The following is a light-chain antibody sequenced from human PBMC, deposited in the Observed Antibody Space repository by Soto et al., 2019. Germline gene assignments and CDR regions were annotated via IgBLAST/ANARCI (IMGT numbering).Light chain of an antibody. Sequence: DIQMTQSPSTLSAYVEDRVTITCRASQSISSWLAWYQQKPGKAPKLLIYDASSLESGVPSRFSGSGSGTEFTLTISSLQPDDFATYYCQQYNSYSRTFGQGTKVDIK. CDR1: QSISSW. CDR2: DAS. J-gene: IGKJ1*01. V-gene: IGKV1-5*01. CDR3: QQYNSYSRT.